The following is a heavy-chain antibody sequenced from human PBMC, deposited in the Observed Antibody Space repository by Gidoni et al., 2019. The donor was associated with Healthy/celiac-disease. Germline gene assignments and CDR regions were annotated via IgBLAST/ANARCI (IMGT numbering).Heavy chain of an antibody. CDR1: GFTFSSYG. CDR3: ATGIAVAGTFDY. J-gene: IGHJ4*02. CDR2: ISYDGSNK. V-gene: IGHV3-30*03. Sequence: QVQLVESGGAVVQPGRSLGLSCAASGFTFSSYGMHWVRQAPGKGLEWVAVISYDGSNKYYADSVKGRFTISRDNSKNTLYLQMNSLRAEDTAVYYCATGIAVAGTFDYWGQGTLVTVSS. D-gene: IGHD6-19*01.